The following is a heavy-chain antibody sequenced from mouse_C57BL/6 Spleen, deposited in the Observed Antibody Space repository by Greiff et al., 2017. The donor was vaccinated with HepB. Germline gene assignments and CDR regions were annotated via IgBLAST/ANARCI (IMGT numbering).Heavy chain of an antibody. Sequence: QVQLQQSGAELAKPGASVKLSCKASGYTFTSYWMHWVKQRPGQGLEWIGYINPSSGYTKYNQKFKDKATLTADKSSSTAYMQLRSMTYEDSAVYYCARYYGSSYGYFDVGGTGTTVTVSS. CDR3: ARYYGSSYGYFDV. CDR1: GYTFTSYW. D-gene: IGHD1-1*01. CDR2: INPSSGYT. J-gene: IGHJ1*03. V-gene: IGHV1-7*01.